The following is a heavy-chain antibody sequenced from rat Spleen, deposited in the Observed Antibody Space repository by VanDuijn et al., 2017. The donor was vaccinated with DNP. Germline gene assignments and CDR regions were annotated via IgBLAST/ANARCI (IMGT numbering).Heavy chain of an antibody. D-gene: IGHD1-11*01. J-gene: IGHJ2*01. Sequence: EVQFQESGPGLVKSSQSLSLTCSVTGYSITSNYWAWIRKFPGNKMEWIGHITYSGSTSYNPSLKSRISITRDTSRNHFFLQLNSVTTEDTATYYCARLEFGGYTYYFDYWGQGVMVTVSS. CDR1: GYSITSNY. CDR3: ARLEFGGYTYYFDY. V-gene: IGHV3-1*01. CDR2: ITYSGST.